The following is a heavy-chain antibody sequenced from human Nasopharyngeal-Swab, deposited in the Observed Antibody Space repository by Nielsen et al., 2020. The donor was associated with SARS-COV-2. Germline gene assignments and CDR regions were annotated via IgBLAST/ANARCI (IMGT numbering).Heavy chain of an antibody. D-gene: IGHD2-2*01. V-gene: IGHV4-34*01. Sequence: RQAPGKGLEWVGEINHSGSTNYNPSLMSRVTISVDTSKNQFSLKLSSVTAADTAVYYCARGGHIVVVPAAGVAFDYWGQGTLVTVSS. CDR3: ARGGHIVVVPAAGVAFDY. J-gene: IGHJ4*02. CDR2: INHSGST.